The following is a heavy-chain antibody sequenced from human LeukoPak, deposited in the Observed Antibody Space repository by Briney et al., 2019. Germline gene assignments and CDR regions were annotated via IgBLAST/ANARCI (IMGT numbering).Heavy chain of an antibody. Sequence: SETLSLTCTVSGGSINSGDYYWSWIRQPPGKGLEWIGYIYYSGSTNYNPSLKSRVTISVDTSKNQFSLKLSSVTATDTAVYYCARAGYSGSDFSVWGKGSTVTVSS. V-gene: IGHV4-61*08. CDR2: IYYSGST. CDR3: ARAGYSGSDFSV. CDR1: GGSINSGDYY. J-gene: IGHJ6*04. D-gene: IGHD5-12*01.